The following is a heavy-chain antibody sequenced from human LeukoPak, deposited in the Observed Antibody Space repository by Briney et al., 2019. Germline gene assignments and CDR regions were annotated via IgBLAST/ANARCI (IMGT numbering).Heavy chain of an antibody. CDR3: ARDYYGSGSHYSGTPLGY. J-gene: IGHJ4*02. D-gene: IGHD3-10*01. CDR1: GGSISSFY. CDR2: IYYSGST. Sequence: SETLSLTCTVSGGSISSFYWSWIRQPPGKGLEWIGYIYYSGSTNYNPSLKSRVTISVDTSKNQFSLKLSSVTAADTAVYYCARDYYGSGSHYSGTPLGYWGQGTLVTVSS. V-gene: IGHV4-59*12.